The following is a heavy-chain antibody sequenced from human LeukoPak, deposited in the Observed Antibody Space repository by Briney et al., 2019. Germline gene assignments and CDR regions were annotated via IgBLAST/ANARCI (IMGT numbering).Heavy chain of an antibody. CDR3: ARAGLGYCSSTSCSGGWFDP. J-gene: IGHJ5*02. CDR2: ISAYNGNT. V-gene: IGHV1-18*01. Sequence: ASVKVSCKASGYTFTSYGISWVRQAPRHGLEWMGWISAYNGNTNYAQKLQGRVTITTDTSTSTGYMELRSLRSDDTAVYYCARAGLGYCSSTSCSGGWFDPWGQGTLVTVSS. CDR1: GYTFTSYG. D-gene: IGHD2-2*01.